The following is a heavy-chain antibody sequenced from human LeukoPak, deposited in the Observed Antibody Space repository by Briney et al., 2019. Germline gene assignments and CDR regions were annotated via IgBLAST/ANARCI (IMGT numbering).Heavy chain of an antibody. CDR2: IYYSGST. J-gene: IGHJ6*02. CDR3: ARSNKLGGYYYGMDV. Sequence: SETLSLTCTVSGGSISSYYWSWIRQPPGKGLEWIGYIYYSGSTNYNPSLKSRVTISVDTSKNQFSLKLSSMTAADTAVYYCARSNKLGGYYYGMDVWGQGTTVTVSS. CDR1: GGSISSYY. V-gene: IGHV4-59*01. D-gene: IGHD1/OR15-1a*01.